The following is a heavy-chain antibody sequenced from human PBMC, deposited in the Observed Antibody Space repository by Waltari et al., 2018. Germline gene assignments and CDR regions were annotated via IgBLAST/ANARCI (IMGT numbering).Heavy chain of an antibody. Sequence: QVQLVQSVAEVKNPGASVKVSCKASEYPFTPYYMHWVRQAPGQGLEWVGIINPDGGSKSYAKKFQDRLTMTRDTSTSTVYMQLTSLTSADTAVYYCASQRAGSGWLSIDYWGQGTLVTVSS. CDR1: EYPFTPYY. V-gene: IGHV1-46*03. D-gene: IGHD6-19*01. J-gene: IGHJ4*02. CDR3: ASQRAGSGWLSIDY. CDR2: INPDGGSK.